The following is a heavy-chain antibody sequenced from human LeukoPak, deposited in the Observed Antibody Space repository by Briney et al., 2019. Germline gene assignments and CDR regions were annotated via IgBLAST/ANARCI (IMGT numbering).Heavy chain of an antibody. J-gene: IGHJ5*02. V-gene: IGHV3-20*01. D-gene: IGHD6-13*01. CDR2: INRNGGGT. CDR3: ASDSYISYSRSWPTNWFYP. Sequence: GGSLRLSCAASGFTIDDDSMSWGRQAPGKGLEWVSGINRNGGGTGYADSVKVRFTIFRDNAKNSLYLQMNSLRAEDTALYHCASDSYISYSRSWPTNWFYPWGQGTLVTVSS. CDR1: GFTIDDDS.